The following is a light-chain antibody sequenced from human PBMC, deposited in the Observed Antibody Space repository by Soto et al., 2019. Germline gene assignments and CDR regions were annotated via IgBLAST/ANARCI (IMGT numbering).Light chain of an antibody. J-gene: IGKJ1*01. CDR3: QQYNSYSSGT. CDR2: TAS. CDR1: QSISSY. Sequence: DIQMTQSPSSLSASVGDRVTITCRASQSISSYLNWYQQKPGKAPKLLIYTASSLESGVPSRFSGGGSGTEFTLTINSLQPDDFAIYYCQQYNSYSSGTFGQGTKVEIK. V-gene: IGKV1-5*03.